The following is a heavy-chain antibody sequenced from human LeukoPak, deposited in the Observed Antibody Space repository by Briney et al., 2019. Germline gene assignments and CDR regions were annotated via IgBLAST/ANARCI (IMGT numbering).Heavy chain of an antibody. D-gene: IGHD3-22*01. CDR3: ARAYYDSSGYSGVFDY. Sequence: SETLSLTCTVSGVSISSYYWSWIRQPAGKGLEWIGRIYTSGSTNYNPALKSRVTISVDKSNNQYSMKLRSVTATDKDVYYCARAYYDSSGYSGVFDYWGQGTLVTVSS. CDR1: GVSISSYY. CDR2: IYTSGST. V-gene: IGHV4-4*07. J-gene: IGHJ4*02.